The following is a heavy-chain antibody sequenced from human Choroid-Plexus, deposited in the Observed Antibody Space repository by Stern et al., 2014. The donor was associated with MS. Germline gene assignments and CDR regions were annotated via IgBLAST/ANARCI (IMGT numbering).Heavy chain of an antibody. CDR1: GFTFGSCA. J-gene: IGHJ5*02. V-gene: IGHV3-30*18. Sequence: VQLVASGGGVVQPGRPLRLSCVASGFTFGSCAMHWVRQAPGKGLEWVAGGSYDGSNKDYADSVKGRFTISRDNSQNTLYMQMSSLRPEDTAVYYCAKDRQYLTYFFDHWGQGSLVTVSS. CDR2: GSYDGSNK. CDR3: AKDRQYLTYFFDH. D-gene: IGHD2/OR15-2a*01.